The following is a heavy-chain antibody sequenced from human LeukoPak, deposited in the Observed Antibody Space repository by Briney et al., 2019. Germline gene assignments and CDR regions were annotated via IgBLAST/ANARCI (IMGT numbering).Heavy chain of an antibody. J-gene: IGHJ5*02. Sequence: SETLSLTCTVSGYSISSAYYWGWIRQPPGKGLEWIGSIYHSGSTYYNPSLKSRVTISVDTSKNQFSLNLNSVTAADTAVYYCAKGAGPPWFDPWGQGTLVTVSS. CDR3: AKGAGPPWFDP. D-gene: IGHD6-19*01. CDR1: GYSISSAYY. CDR2: IYHSGST. V-gene: IGHV4-38-2*02.